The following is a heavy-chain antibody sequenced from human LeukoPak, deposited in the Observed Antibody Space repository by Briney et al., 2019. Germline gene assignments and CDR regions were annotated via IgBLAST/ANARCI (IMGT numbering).Heavy chain of an antibody. Sequence: PGGSLRLSCAASGFTFSSYAMSWVRQAPGKGLEWVSSIGSSGATTYYAGSVRGRFIISRDNSKDTLYLQLNSLRPEDAAIYYCGTTPRAVAQCGLDVWGQGTTVTVSS. D-gene: IGHD1-7*01. V-gene: IGHV3-23*01. CDR3: GTTPRAVAQCGLDV. CDR2: IGSSGATT. CDR1: GFTFSSYA. J-gene: IGHJ6*02.